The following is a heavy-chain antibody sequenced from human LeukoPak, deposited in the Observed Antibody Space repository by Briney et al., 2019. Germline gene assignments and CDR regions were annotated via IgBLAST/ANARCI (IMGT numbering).Heavy chain of an antibody. CDR3: ARDLSHYYDSSGYYYAFDY. V-gene: IGHV3-33*01. D-gene: IGHD3-22*01. Sequence: GGSLRLSCAASGLIFSSYGMHWVRQAPGKGLEWVAVIWFDGSNKYYADSVRGRFTISRDNSKNTLYLQMNSLRAEDTAVYYCARDLSHYYDSSGYYYAFDYWGQGTLVTVSS. CDR2: IWFDGSNK. J-gene: IGHJ4*02. CDR1: GLIFSSYG.